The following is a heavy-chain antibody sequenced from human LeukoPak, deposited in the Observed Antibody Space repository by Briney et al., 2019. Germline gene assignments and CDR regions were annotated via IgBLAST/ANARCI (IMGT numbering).Heavy chain of an antibody. CDR3: AKDAVTVATPYFDF. CDR2: INLNSGGT. CDR1: GYTFTGYY. V-gene: IGHV1-2*02. D-gene: IGHD4-11*01. Sequence: ASVKVSCTASGYTFTGYYVHWVRQAPGQGLEWMGWINLNSGGTTYAQKFQGRVTMTRDTSISTAYMELSRLTSDDTAVYFCAKDAVTVATPYFDFWGQGTLVTVSS. J-gene: IGHJ4*02.